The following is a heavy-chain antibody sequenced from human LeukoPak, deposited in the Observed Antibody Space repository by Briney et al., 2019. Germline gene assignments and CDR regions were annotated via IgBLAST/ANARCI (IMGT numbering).Heavy chain of an antibody. J-gene: IGHJ4*02. Sequence: GRSLRLSCAASGFTFSNYWMSWVRQAPGKGLEWVANIKQDGSDKYYVDSVKGRFTISRDNAKDSLYLQMNSLRPEDTAVYYCARGGGGVDYWGQGTLVTVSS. CDR2: IKQDGSDK. CDR1: GFTFSNYW. V-gene: IGHV3-7*05. D-gene: IGHD3-16*01. CDR3: ARGGGGVDY.